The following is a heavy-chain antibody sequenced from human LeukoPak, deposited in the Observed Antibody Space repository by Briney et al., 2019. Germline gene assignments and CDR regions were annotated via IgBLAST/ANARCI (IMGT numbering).Heavy chain of an antibody. CDR1: GFTFSSYA. CDR2: ISYDGSNK. D-gene: IGHD7-27*01. J-gene: IGHJ3*02. Sequence: PGRSLRLSCAASGFTFSSYAMHWVRQAPGKGLEWVAVISYDGSNKYYADSMKGRFTISRDNSKNTLYLQMNSLRAEDTAVYYCLTGDDAFDIWGQGTMVTVSS. V-gene: IGHV3-30*01. CDR3: LTGDDAFDI.